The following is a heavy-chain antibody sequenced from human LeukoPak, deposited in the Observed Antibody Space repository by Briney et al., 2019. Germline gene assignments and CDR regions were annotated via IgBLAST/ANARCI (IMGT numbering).Heavy chain of an antibody. CDR2: IKQDGSEK. J-gene: IGHJ4*02. V-gene: IGHV3-7*04. CDR3: VGGYGWLPDY. D-gene: IGHD6-19*01. CDR1: GFTLSELW. Sequence: PGGSLRLSCVASGFTLSELWMNWVRQAPGKGLEWVANIKQDGSEKNYVDSVKGRFTISRDNAKNSVYLQMNSLRVEDTAVYYCVGGYGWLPDYWGQRTLVTVSS.